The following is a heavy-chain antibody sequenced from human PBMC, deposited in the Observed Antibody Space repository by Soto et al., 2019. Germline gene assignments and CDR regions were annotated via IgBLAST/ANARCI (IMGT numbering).Heavy chain of an antibody. CDR2: TYSSGGA. CDR1: DGSINGNNYS. CDR3: ARTRGSAVYFYFYGLDV. D-gene: IGHD3-10*01. V-gene: IGHV4-39*07. Sequence: SETLSLTCIISDGSINGNNYSWGWIRQPPGRWLEWIGNTYSSGGAYYDPSFKSRASISVDTSKSQVFLKLTSVTAADTAIYYCARTRGSAVYFYFYGLDVWGHGTTVT. J-gene: IGHJ6*02.